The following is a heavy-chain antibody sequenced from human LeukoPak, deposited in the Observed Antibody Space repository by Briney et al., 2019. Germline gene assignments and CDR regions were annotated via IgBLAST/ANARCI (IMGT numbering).Heavy chain of an antibody. CDR2: MNPNSGNT. V-gene: IGHV1-8*01. J-gene: IGHJ3*02. CDR1: GYTFTSYD. D-gene: IGHD3-22*01. CDR3: AKTYYYDSSGSGAFDI. Sequence: ASVKVSCKASGYTFTSYDINWVRQATGQGLEWMGWMNPNSGNTGYAQKFQGRVTMTRNTSISTAYMELSSLRSEDTAVYYCAKTYYYDSSGSGAFDIWGQGTMVTVPS.